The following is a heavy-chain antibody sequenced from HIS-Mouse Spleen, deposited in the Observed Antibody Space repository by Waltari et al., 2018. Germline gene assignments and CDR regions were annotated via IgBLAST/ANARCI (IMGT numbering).Heavy chain of an antibody. V-gene: IGHV2-70*15. CDR2: IDWDDDK. J-gene: IGHJ4*02. CDR1: GFSLSTSGMC. CDR3: ARIAEGYSSGWYAFDY. D-gene: IGHD6-19*01. Sequence: QVTLRESGPALVKPTQTLTLTCTFFGFSLSTSGMCVSWIRHPPGKALEWLARIDWDDDKYYSTSLKTRLTISKDTSKNQVVLTMTNMDPVDTATYYCARIAEGYSSGWYAFDYWGQGTLVTVSS.